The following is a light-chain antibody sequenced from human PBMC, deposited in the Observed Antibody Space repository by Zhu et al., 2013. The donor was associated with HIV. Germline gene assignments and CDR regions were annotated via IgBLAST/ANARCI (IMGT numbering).Light chain of an antibody. CDR1: ESNIGRNS. V-gene: IGLV1-51*01. CDR3: SSYTSSNTLEV. J-gene: IGLJ3*02. Sequence: QYVLTQPPSVSAAPGQKVSISCSGSESNIGRNSVSWFQQVPGTAPQPLIYGNSHRPSAIPDRFSGSKSGTSASLAISGLQSEDEADYYCSSYTSSNTLEVFGGGTKLTV. CDR2: GNS.